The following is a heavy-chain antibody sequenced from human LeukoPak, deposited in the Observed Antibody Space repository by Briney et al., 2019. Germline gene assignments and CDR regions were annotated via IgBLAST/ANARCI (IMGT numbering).Heavy chain of an antibody. V-gene: IGHV1-46*01. CDR2: INPSGGST. Sequence: ASVKVSCKASGYTFTSYYMHRVRQAPGQGLEWMGIINPSGGSTSYAQKFQGRVTMTRDTSTSTVYMELSSLRSEDTAVYYCARDLDCSGGSCYTRSYYYYGMDVWGKGTTVTVSS. CDR3: ARDLDCSGGSCYTRSYYYYGMDV. J-gene: IGHJ6*04. CDR1: GYTFTSYY. D-gene: IGHD2-15*01.